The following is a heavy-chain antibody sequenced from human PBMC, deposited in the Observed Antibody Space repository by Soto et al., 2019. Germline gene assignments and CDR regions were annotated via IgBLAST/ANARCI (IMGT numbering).Heavy chain of an antibody. CDR3: ASPPNRIAVTGTDY. J-gene: IGHJ4*02. CDR1: GGSISSSSYY. V-gene: IGHV4-39*01. Sequence: TSETLSLTCTVSGGSISSSSYYWSWIRQSPGKGLEWIGEINHSGNTNYSPSLKSRVTISVDTSKNQFSLKLNSVTAADTAVYYCASPPNRIAVTGTDYWGQGTLVTVSS. D-gene: IGHD6-19*01. CDR2: INHSGNT.